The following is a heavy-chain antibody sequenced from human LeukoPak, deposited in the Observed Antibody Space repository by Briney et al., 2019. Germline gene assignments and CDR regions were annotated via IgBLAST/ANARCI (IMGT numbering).Heavy chain of an antibody. D-gene: IGHD1-1*01. CDR2: FYSGGSA. V-gene: IGHV4-39*07. CDR3: ARKQSGTMYDV. Sequence: SETLSLTCIVSGASISSGNYYWAWIRQPPGKGLEWIGTFYSGGSAYYNPSLTCRVSISKDTSDNQFSLRLSSVTAADTAVYYCARKQSGTMYDVWGQGTLVTVTS. CDR1: GASISSGNYY. J-gene: IGHJ4*02.